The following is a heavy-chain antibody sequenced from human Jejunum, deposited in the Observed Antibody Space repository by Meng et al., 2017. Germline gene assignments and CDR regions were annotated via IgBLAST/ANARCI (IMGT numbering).Heavy chain of an antibody. V-gene: IGHV3-7*01. Sequence: GESLKISCATSGFTFSNYWMNWVRQAPGKGLEWVANIKTDGSEEYYVDSVKGRFTISRDNAKNSLYLQMNSLRAEDKAVYYCTRYRDSIDYWGQGTLVTVSS. CDR2: IKTDGSEE. CDR3: TRYRDSIDY. CDR1: GFTFSNYW. J-gene: IGHJ4*02. D-gene: IGHD2-15*01.